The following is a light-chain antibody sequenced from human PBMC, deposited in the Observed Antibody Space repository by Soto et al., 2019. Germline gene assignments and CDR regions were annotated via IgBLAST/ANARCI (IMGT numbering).Light chain of an antibody. CDR2: GAY. Sequence: IVMRLSPATVSVAAGERAALSCRASQSVSSNLAWYQQKPGQAHRLLIYGAYTRATGIQARFSGSGSGTEFTLTIRSLQSEDFAVYYCKQYNNWPRTFGQGTKVDIK. J-gene: IGKJ1*01. V-gene: IGKV3-15*01. CDR3: KQYNNWPRT. CDR1: QSVSSN.